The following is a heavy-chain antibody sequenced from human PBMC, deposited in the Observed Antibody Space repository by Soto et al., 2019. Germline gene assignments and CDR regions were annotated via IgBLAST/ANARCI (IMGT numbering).Heavy chain of an antibody. J-gene: IGHJ6*02. D-gene: IGHD5-12*01. CDR2: IYWDDDK. CDR3: AHIPYDYYYYGMDV. Sequence: QITLKESGPTLVKPTQTLTLTCTFSGFSLSTSGVGVGWIRQPPGKALEWLALIYWDDDKRYSPSLKSRLTIPKDTSKNQVVLTMTNMDPVDTATYYCAHIPYDYYYYGMDVWGQGTTVTVSS. V-gene: IGHV2-5*02. CDR1: GFSLSTSGVG.